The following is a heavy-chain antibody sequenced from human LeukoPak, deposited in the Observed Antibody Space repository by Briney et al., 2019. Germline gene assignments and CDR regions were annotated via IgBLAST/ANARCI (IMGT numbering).Heavy chain of an antibody. CDR2: IYHSGST. V-gene: IGHV4-30-2*01. Sequence: PSETPSLTCAVSGGSLSSGGYSWSWIRQPPGKGLEWIGYIYHSGSTNYNPSLKSRVTISVDKSKNQFSLRLSSVTAADTAVYYCARDNNRELLPDWGQGTLVTVSS. D-gene: IGHD1-26*01. CDR1: GGSLSSGGYS. J-gene: IGHJ4*02. CDR3: ARDNNRELLPD.